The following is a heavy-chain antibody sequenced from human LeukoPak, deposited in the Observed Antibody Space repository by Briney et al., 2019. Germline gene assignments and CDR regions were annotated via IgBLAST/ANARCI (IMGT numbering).Heavy chain of an antibody. CDR1: GFIVSSRY. Sequence: GGSLRLSCAASGFIVSSRYMTWVRQTPGKGLEYISVIYITGNTFYADSVKGRFSLSRDNSVNTVFLHLSGLRAEDTGVYYCASGRNYFPIEYWGPGTPVTVAS. CDR2: IYITGNT. V-gene: IGHV3-53*01. CDR3: ASGRNYFPIEY. D-gene: IGHD3-10*02. J-gene: IGHJ4*02.